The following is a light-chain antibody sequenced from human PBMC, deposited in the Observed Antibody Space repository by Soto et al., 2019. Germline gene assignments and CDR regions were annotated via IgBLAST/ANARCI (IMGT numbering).Light chain of an antibody. CDR2: AAS. J-gene: IGKJ2*02. V-gene: IGKV1-39*01. Sequence: DIQMTQSPSSLSASVGDRVTITCRASQTINRYLNWYQQKPGKAPDLLIYAASSLQSGVPSRFSGSGSGTDFTLTISSLQPEDFATYYCQQSYSAPLCTFGQGTKLEIK. CDR1: QTINRY. CDR3: QQSYSAPLCT.